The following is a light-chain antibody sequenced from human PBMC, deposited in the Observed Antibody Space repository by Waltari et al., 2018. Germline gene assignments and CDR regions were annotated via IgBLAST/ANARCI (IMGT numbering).Light chain of an antibody. CDR2: ASS. CDR3: QKNEALPAT. V-gene: IGKV3-20*01. J-gene: IGKJ1*01. Sequence: EIVLTQSPATLSLSPGERATLPCRASQSIGKYLIWYQHKPGKDPRIPIDASSISATGIPDRFSGSGSGTDFSLTISSLEPEDFAVYYCQKNEALPATFGQGTKVEIK. CDR1: QSIGKY.